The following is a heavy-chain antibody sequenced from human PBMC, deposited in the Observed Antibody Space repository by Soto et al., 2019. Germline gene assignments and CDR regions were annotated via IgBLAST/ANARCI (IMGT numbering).Heavy chain of an antibody. CDR2: INPNSGGT. CDR3: ARGGELPAYYFDY. J-gene: IGHJ4*02. CDR1: GYTFTGYY. D-gene: IGHD1-26*01. Sequence: QVQLVQSGAEVKKPGASVKVSCKASGYTFTGYYMHWVRQAPGQGLEWMGWINPNSGGTNYAQTFQGRVTMTRDTSISTAYMELSRLRSDDTAVYYCARGGELPAYYFDYWGQGTLVTVSS. V-gene: IGHV1-2*02.